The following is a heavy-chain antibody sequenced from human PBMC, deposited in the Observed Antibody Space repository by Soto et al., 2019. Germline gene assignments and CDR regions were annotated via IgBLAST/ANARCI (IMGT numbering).Heavy chain of an antibody. CDR2: ISNDGSST. Sequence: EVQLVESGGGLVQPGGSLRLSCAASGFTSSSYWIHWVRQAPGKGLVWVSRISNDGSSTNYADSVKGRFTISRDNAKKTVYLQMNSLRAEDTAVYYCARDTYYYDSSDHFSADAFDIWGQGRMVTVSS. J-gene: IGHJ3*02. CDR3: ARDTYYYDSSDHFSADAFDI. CDR1: GFTSSSYW. V-gene: IGHV3-74*01. D-gene: IGHD3-22*01.